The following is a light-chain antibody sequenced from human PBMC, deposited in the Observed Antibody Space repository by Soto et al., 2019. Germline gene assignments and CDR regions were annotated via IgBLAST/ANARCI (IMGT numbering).Light chain of an antibody. Sequence: ALTQPASVSGSPGQSITISCTGTSSDVGGYNYVSWYQQHPGKAPKLLIYDVSDRPSGVSNRFSGSKSGNTASLTISGLQTEDEADYYCSSYTSSSTPVLFGGGTKLTVL. CDR1: SSDVGGYNY. J-gene: IGLJ3*02. CDR2: DVS. V-gene: IGLV2-14*01. CDR3: SSYTSSSTPVL.